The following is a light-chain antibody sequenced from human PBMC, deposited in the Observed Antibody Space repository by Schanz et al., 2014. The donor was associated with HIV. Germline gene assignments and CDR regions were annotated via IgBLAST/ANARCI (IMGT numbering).Light chain of an antibody. Sequence: EIVLTQSPGTLSLSPGERATLSCRASQSVSSSYLAWYQQRPGRAPRLLIYGASTRASGVAARFSGSGSGTEFTLTISSMQSEDLGLYYCQQYNMWPLTFGGGTKVEIK. J-gene: IGKJ4*01. CDR2: GAS. CDR3: QQYNMWPLT. CDR1: QSVSSSY. V-gene: IGKV3-15*01.